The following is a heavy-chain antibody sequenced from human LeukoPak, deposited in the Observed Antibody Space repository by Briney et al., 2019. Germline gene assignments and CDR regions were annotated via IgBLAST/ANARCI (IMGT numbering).Heavy chain of an antibody. CDR1: GFTFSSHA. Sequence: GGSLRLSRAASGFTFSSHAMSWVRQAPGKGLEWVSAISGSGGSTYYADSVKGRFTISRDNSKNTLYLQMNSLRAEDTAVYYCAKGGGYCSSTSCYPYYYYGMDVWGQGTTVTVSS. CDR2: ISGSGGST. CDR3: AKGGGYCSSTSCYPYYYYGMDV. V-gene: IGHV3-23*01. D-gene: IGHD2-2*01. J-gene: IGHJ6*02.